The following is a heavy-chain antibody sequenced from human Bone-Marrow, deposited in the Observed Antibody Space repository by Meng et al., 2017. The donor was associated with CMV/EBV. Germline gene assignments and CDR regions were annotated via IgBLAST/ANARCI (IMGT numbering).Heavy chain of an antibody. Sequence: GGSLRLSCAASGFTFSSYAMHWVRQAPGKGLEWVAVISYDGSNKYYADSVKGRFTISRDNSKNTLYLQMNSLRAEDTAVYYCARVGIAARLGWFDPTGQGTLVSVSS. CDR3: ARVGIAARLGWFDP. J-gene: IGHJ5*02. CDR2: ISYDGSNK. V-gene: IGHV3-30*04. D-gene: IGHD6-6*01. CDR1: GFTFSSYA.